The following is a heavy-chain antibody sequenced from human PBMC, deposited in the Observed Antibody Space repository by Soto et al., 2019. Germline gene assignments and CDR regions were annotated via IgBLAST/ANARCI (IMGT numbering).Heavy chain of an antibody. D-gene: IGHD2-2*02. Sequence: GASVKVSCKASGGTFSSYTISWVRQAPGQGLEWMGRIIPILGIANYAQKLQGRVTITADKSTSTAYMELSSLRSEDTAVYYCAMEYCSATSCYKDYWGQGTLVTVSS. CDR3: AMEYCSATSCYKDY. CDR2: IIPILGIA. CDR1: GGTFSSYT. V-gene: IGHV1-69*02. J-gene: IGHJ4*02.